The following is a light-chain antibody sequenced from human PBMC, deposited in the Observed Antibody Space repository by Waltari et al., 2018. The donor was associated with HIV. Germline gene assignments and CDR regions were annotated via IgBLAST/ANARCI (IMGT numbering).Light chain of an antibody. CDR3: QVWDSDTDHPV. V-gene: IGLV3-21*02. J-gene: IGLJ3*02. CDR2: DDN. Sequence: SYLLTQSPSVSVAPGQTARITCGGNNIGSKSVNWYQQKPGQAPVLVVFDDNDRPSGIPERFSGSNSGNTATLTISRVEAGDEADYSCQVWDSDTDHPVFGGGTQLTVL. CDR1: NIGSKS.